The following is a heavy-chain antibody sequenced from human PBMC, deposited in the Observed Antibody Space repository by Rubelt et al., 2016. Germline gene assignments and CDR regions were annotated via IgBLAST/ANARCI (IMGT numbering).Heavy chain of an antibody. V-gene: IGHV4-34*01. D-gene: IGHD5-24*01. CDR1: GGSFSGYY. J-gene: IGHJ4*02. Sequence: QVQLQESGPGLVKPSGTLSLTCAVYGGSFSGYYWSWIRQPPGKGLEWIGEINHSGSNHYNPSLQSRVPISVDKSKNQFSLKLGSVTAADTAVYYCARGGHRDGYNYHFDYWGQGTLVTVSS. CDR3: ARGGHRDGYNYHFDY. CDR2: INHSGSN.